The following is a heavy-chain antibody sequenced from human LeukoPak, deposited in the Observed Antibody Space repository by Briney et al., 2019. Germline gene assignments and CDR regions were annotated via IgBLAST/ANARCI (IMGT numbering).Heavy chain of an antibody. Sequence: SETLSLTCTVSGGSINSYYWSWIRQPPGKGLEWMGYIYYSGSTNYNQSLKSRVTISVDTSKNQFSLKLSSVTAADTAVYYCARVAYCSGGSCMDYYFGYWGQGTLVTVSS. J-gene: IGHJ4*02. CDR1: GGSINSYY. D-gene: IGHD2-15*01. CDR2: IYYSGST. V-gene: IGHV4-59*01. CDR3: ARVAYCSGGSCMDYYFGY.